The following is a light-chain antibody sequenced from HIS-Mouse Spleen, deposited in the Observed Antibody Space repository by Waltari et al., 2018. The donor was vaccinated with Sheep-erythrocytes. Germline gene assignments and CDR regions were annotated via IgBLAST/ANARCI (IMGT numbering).Light chain of an antibody. CDR1: SSDVGGYNY. CDR2: DVS. CDR3: SSYTSSSGGV. V-gene: IGLV2-11*01. Sequence: QSALTQPRSVSGSPGQSVTISCTGTSSDVGGYNYVSWYQQHPGKAPKLMIYDVSKRPSGVPDRFSGAKSGNTASLTISGLQAEDEADYYCSSYTSSSGGVFGTGTKVTVL. J-gene: IGLJ1*01.